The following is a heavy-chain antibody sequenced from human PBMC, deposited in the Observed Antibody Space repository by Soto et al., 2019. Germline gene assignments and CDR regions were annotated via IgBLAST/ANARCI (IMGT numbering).Heavy chain of an antibody. J-gene: IGHJ6*02. CDR3: ARLGFCNHTNSKHYSFYYAMDV. V-gene: IGHV3-48*02. CDR2: ISHRGTTI. D-gene: IGHD2-15*01. CDR1: GFSSSSYA. Sequence: PGGSLRLSCAASGFSSSSYAMNWVRQAPGKGLEWLSFISHRGTTIYYADSVKGRFTISRDNARNSLYLEMNSLRDDDTAVYYCARLGFCNHTNSKHYSFYYAMDVWGQGTTVTVSS.